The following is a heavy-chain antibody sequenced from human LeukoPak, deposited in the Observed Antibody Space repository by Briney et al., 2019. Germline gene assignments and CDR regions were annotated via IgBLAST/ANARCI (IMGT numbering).Heavy chain of an antibody. V-gene: IGHV4-59*08. CDR2: IYYSGST. Sequence: SETLSLTCTVSGGSISSYYWSWIRQPPGKGLEWIGYIYYSGSTNYNPSLKSRVTISVNTSKNQFSLKLSSVTAADTAVYYCARQMDTAMVTGHYYYYMDVWGKGTTVTVSS. CDR1: GGSISSYY. J-gene: IGHJ6*03. D-gene: IGHD5-18*01. CDR3: ARQMDTAMVTGHYYYYMDV.